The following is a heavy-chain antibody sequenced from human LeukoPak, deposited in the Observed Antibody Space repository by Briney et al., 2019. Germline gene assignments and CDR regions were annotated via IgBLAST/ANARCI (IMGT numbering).Heavy chain of an antibody. Sequence: SETLSLTCTVSGVSISSYYGIWIRQPPGKGLEWIGYIYYSGSTNYNPSLKSRVTISVDTSKNHVSLNLSSVTAADTAVYYCARAATRYCSGGSCYRYRTYWYFDLWGRGTLVTVSS. CDR1: GVSISSYY. CDR3: ARAATRYCSGGSCYRYRTYWYFDL. V-gene: IGHV4-59*01. CDR2: IYYSGST. D-gene: IGHD2-15*01. J-gene: IGHJ2*01.